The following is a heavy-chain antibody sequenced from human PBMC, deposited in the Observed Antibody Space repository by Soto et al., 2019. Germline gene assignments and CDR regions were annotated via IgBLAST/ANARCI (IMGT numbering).Heavy chain of an antibody. D-gene: IGHD2-15*01. Sequence: QVQLQQWGAGLLKPSETLSLTCAVYGGSFSGYYWSWIRQPPGKGLEWIGEINHSGSTNYNPSLKSRVTISVDTSKNQFSLKLSSVTAADTAVYYCARARYCSGGSCYMDVWGQGTTVTVSS. CDR3: ARARYCSGGSCYMDV. CDR2: INHSGST. CDR1: GGSFSGYY. J-gene: IGHJ6*02. V-gene: IGHV4-34*01.